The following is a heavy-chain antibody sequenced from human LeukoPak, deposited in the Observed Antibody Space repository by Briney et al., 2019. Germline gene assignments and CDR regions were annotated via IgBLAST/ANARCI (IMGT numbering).Heavy chain of an antibody. CDR3: ARTPPGYYYGSGSYDY. CDR2: INPSGGST. J-gene: IGHJ4*02. V-gene: IGHV1-46*01. CDR1: GYTFTSYY. D-gene: IGHD3-10*01. Sequence: ASVKVSCKASGYTFTSYYTHWVRQAPGQGLEWMGIINPSGGSTSYAQKFQGRVTMTRDTSTSTVYMELSSLRSEDTAVYYCARTPPGYYYGSGSYDYWGQGTLVTVSS.